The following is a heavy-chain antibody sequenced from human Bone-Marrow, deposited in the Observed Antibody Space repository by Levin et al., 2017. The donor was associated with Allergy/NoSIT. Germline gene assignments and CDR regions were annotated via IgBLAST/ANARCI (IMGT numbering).Heavy chain of an antibody. CDR2: ISWNSGTI. CDR1: GFTFDDYA. J-gene: IGHJ4*02. V-gene: IGHV3-9*01. CDR3: TKDMNYYDSCVDY. Sequence: QAGGSLRLSCAVSGFTFDDYAMHWVRQAPGKGLEWVSGISWNSGTISYADSVKGRFTISRDNAKNSLYLQMNTLRAEDTALYYCTKDMNYYDSCVDYWGQGTQVTVSS. D-gene: IGHD3-22*01.